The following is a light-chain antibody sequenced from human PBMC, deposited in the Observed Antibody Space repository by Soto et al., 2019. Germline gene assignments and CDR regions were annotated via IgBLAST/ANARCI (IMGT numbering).Light chain of an antibody. CDR2: DAS. Sequence: EILLTQSPATLSLSPGERATLSCRASQSVSSYLSWYQQKPGQAPRLLLYDASNRATGIPARFSGSGSGTDFTLTISSLEPEDFAVYYCQQRSNWPPAFGQGTKVEIK. CDR3: QQRSNWPPA. CDR1: QSVSSY. V-gene: IGKV3-11*01. J-gene: IGKJ1*01.